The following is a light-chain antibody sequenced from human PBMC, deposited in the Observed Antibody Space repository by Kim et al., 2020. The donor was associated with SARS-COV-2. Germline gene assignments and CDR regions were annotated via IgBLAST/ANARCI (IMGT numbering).Light chain of an antibody. CDR2: GAS. Sequence: EIVMTQSPATPSVSPGERATLSCRASQSVSSNLAWYQQKPGQAPRLLIYGASTRATGIPGRFSGSGSGTEFTLTISSLQSEEFAVYYCQQYSHWPLTFGGGTKVDIK. CDR3: QQYSHWPLT. J-gene: IGKJ4*01. V-gene: IGKV3-15*01. CDR1: QSVSSN.